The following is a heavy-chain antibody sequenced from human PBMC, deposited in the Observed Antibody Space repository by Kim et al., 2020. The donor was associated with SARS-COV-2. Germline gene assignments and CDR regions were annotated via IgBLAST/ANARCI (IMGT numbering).Heavy chain of an antibody. CDR1: GGSISSGDYY. CDR3: ARDFPPYSSSYGWFDP. CDR2: IYYSGST. J-gene: IGHJ5*02. V-gene: IGHV4-30-4*01. D-gene: IGHD6-6*01. Sequence: SETLSLTCTVSGGSISSGDYYWSWIRQPPGKGLEWIGYIYYSGSTYYNPSLKSRVTISVDTSKNQFSLKLSSVTAADTAVYYCARDFPPYSSSYGWFDPWGQGTLVTVSS.